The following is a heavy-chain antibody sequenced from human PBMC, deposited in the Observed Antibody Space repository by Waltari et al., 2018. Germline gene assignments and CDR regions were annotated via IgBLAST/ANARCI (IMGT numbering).Heavy chain of an antibody. CDR3: ARVSETSRYYYYMDV. CDR2: IYYSGST. J-gene: IGHJ6*03. CDR1: GGSISSYY. V-gene: IGHV4-59*01. Sequence: QEQLQESGPGLVKPSETLSLTCTVSGGSISSYYWSWIRQPPGKGLEWIGYIYYSGSTNYNPSLKSRVTISVDTSKNQFSLKLSSVTAADTAVYYCARVSETSRYYYYMDVWGKGTTVTVSS.